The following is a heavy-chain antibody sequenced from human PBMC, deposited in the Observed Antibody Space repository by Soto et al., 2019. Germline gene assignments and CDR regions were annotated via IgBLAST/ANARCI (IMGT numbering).Heavy chain of an antibody. CDR1: GNTFTSYD. Sequence: SVKVSCKASGNTFTSYDINWVRQATGHGLEWMGWINPNSGNIGYAQKFQGRVTMTRDTAIRTAYMEVSRLRSDDTAVYYCARGRASGSYYLLDYWGQGTLVTVS. CDR2: INPNSGNI. V-gene: IGHV1-8*01. CDR3: ARGRASGSYYLLDY. J-gene: IGHJ4*02. D-gene: IGHD3-10*01.